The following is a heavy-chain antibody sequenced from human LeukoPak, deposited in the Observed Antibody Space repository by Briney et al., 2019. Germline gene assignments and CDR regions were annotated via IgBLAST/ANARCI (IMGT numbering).Heavy chain of an antibody. D-gene: IGHD3-22*01. CDR1: GGSVSRSPYY. V-gene: IGHV4-39*01. CDR2: IYYSGST. Sequence: SETLSLTCTVSGGSVSRSPYYWGWIRQPPGKGLEWIGNIYYSGSTYYNPSLKSLATISVDTSKNQFSLKLSSVTAADTAVYYCARHLAYYYDSSGWLFDPWGQGTLVTVSS. CDR3: ARHLAYYYDSSGWLFDP. J-gene: IGHJ5*02.